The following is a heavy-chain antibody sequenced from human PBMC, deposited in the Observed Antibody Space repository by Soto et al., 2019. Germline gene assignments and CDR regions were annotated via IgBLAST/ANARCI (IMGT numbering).Heavy chain of an antibody. CDR1: AYPFANYC. CDR3: SKFKYSTSVRYLQH. D-gene: IGHD6-6*01. Sequence: GASLTLSRASSAYPFANYCIGWVRQVPAKGLELVAIIYPSDSRTIYSPSFQGQVTISADKSISTAYLQWTSLEASDTAIYYCSKFKYSTSVRYLQHWGQGTLVTVS. CDR2: IYPSDSRT. V-gene: IGHV5-51*01. J-gene: IGHJ1*01.